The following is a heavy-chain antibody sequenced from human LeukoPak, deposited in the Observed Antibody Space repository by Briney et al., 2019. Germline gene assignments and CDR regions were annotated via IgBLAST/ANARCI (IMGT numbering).Heavy chain of an antibody. CDR3: ARHGVVRAAANYYYYMDV. J-gene: IGHJ6*03. Sequence: PSETLPLTCGVFGVSINDYYWSWIRQSPGKGLEWIGEISHTEGTRYNPSPESRVTMSVGTSENQLSLKLIFVTAADTGVYYCARHGVVRAAANYYYYMDVWGKATTVTVSS. D-gene: IGHD2-2*01. V-gene: IGHV4-34*10. CDR2: ISHTEGT. CDR1: GVSINDYY.